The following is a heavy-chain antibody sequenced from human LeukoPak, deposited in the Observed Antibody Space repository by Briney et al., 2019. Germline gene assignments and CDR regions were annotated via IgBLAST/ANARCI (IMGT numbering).Heavy chain of an antibody. CDR2: ISSSSSYI. D-gene: IGHD2-2*01. V-gene: IGHV3-21*04. J-gene: IGHJ6*03. CDR1: GFTFSSYS. CDR3: AKDRKYCSSTSCPLTPDYYMDV. Sequence: GGSLRLSCAASGFTFSSYSMNWVRQAPGKGLEWVSSISSSSSYIYYADSVKGRFTISRDNAKNSLYLQMNSLRAEDTAVYYCAKDRKYCSSTSCPLTPDYYMDVWGKGTTVTVSS.